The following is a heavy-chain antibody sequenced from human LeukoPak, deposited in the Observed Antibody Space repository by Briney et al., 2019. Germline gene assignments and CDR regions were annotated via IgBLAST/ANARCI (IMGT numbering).Heavy chain of an antibody. CDR1: GFTFSIYA. J-gene: IGHJ4*02. V-gene: IGHV3-30-3*01. D-gene: IGHD2-2*01. CDR3: ARGGYCSSTSCYAVRRLYDY. Sequence: GGSLRLSCAASGFTFSIYALHWVRQAPGKGLEWVAVISYDGSNKYYADSVKGRFTISRDNSKNTLYLQMNSLRAEDTAVYYCARGGYCSSTSCYAVRRLYDYWGQGTLVTVSS. CDR2: ISYDGSNK.